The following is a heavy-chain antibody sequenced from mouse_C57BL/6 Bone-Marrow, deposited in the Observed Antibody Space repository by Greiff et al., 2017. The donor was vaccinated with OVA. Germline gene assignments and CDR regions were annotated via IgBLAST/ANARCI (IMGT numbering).Heavy chain of an antibody. J-gene: IGHJ1*03. CDR1: GYSITSDY. D-gene: IGHD1-1*01. CDR2: ISYSGST. Sequence: EVQLQQSGPGLAKPSQTLSLTCSVTGYSITSDYWNWIRKFPGNKLEYMGYISYSGSTNDNPSLKSRNSITRDTSKNQYYLQLNSVTTEDPATYYCARWGGSSYWYFDVWGTGTTVTVSS. V-gene: IGHV3-8*01. CDR3: ARWGGSSYWYFDV.